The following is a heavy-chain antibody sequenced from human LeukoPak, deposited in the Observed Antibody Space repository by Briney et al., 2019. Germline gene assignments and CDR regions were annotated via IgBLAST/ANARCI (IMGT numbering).Heavy chain of an antibody. CDR1: GGSISSGGYY. J-gene: IGHJ6*03. Sequence: NPSETLSLTCTVSGGSISSGGYYWSWIRQHPGKGLEWIGYIYYSGSTYYNPSPKSRVTISVDTSKNQFSLKLSSVTAADTAVYYCAREGRDLNWGSVYYYYYMDVWGKGTTATVSS. V-gene: IGHV4-31*03. CDR2: IYYSGST. CDR3: AREGRDLNWGSVYYYYYMDV. D-gene: IGHD7-27*01.